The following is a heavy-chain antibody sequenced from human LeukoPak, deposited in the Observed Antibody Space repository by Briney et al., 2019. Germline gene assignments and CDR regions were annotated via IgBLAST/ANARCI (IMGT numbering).Heavy chain of an antibody. CDR3: ARGEVVGRMGAFDI. V-gene: IGHV3-30-3*01. CDR1: GFTFSSYA. D-gene: IGHD1-26*01. J-gene: IGHJ3*02. Sequence: GGSLRLSCAASGFTFSSYAMHWVRQAPGKGLEWVAVISYDGSNKYYADSVKGRFTISRDNSKNTLYLQMNSLRSDDTAVYYCARGEVVGRMGAFDIWGQGTMVTVSS. CDR2: ISYDGSNK.